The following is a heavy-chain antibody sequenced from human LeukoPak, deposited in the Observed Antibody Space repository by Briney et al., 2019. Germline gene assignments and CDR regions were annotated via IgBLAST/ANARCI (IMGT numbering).Heavy chain of an antibody. CDR1: GFIFSNYW. J-gene: IGHJ4*02. CDR2: ISGDGIST. V-gene: IGHV3-74*01. CDR3: ARGETSSSWSTFDY. D-gene: IGHD6-13*01. Sequence: PGGSLRLSCAASGFIFSNYWMHWLRQAPGKGLVWVSRISGDGISTTYADSVKGRFTISRDSAKNTLYLQMNSLRAEDTAVYYCARGETSSSWSTFDYWGQGTLATVSS.